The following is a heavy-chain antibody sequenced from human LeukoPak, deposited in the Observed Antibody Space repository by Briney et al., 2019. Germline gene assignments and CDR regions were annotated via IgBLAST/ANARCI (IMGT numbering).Heavy chain of an antibody. CDR1: GGSISSGDYY. Sequence: KTSETLSLTCTVSGGSISSGDYYWSWIRQPPGKGLEWIGYIYYSGSTYYNPSLKSRVTISVDTSKNQLSLKLSSVTAADTAVYYCARGTYYYDSSGYYYYYYGMDVWGQGTTVTVSS. CDR2: IYYSGST. V-gene: IGHV4-30-4*01. D-gene: IGHD3-22*01. J-gene: IGHJ6*02. CDR3: ARGTYYYDSSGYYYYYYGMDV.